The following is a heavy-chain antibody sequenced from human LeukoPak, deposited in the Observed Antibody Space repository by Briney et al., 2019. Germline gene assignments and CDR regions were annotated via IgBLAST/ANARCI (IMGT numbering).Heavy chain of an antibody. V-gene: IGHV4-59*01. CDR2: IYYSGST. Sequence: SETLSLTCTVSGGSISSYYWSWIRQPPGKGLEWIGYIYYSGSTNYNPSLKSRVTISVDTSKNQFSLKLSSVTAADTAVYYCARVSTPFRVDSSGLSFDYWGQGTLVTVSS. CDR1: GGSISSYY. D-gene: IGHD3-22*01. CDR3: ARVSTPFRVDSSGLSFDY. J-gene: IGHJ4*02.